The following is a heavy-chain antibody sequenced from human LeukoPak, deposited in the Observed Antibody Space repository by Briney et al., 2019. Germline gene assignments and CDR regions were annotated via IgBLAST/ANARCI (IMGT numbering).Heavy chain of an antibody. V-gene: IGHV3-48*02. CDR3: ARDRGIYCSSTSCYGNY. J-gene: IGHJ4*02. CDR2: ISSSSSTI. D-gene: IGHD2-2*01. Sequence: PGGSLRLSCAASGFTFSSYAMSWVRQAPGKGLEWVSYISSSSSTIYYADSVKGRFTISRDNAKNSLYLQMNSLRDEDTAVYYCARDRGIYCSSTSCYGNYWGQGTLVTVSS. CDR1: GFTFSSYA.